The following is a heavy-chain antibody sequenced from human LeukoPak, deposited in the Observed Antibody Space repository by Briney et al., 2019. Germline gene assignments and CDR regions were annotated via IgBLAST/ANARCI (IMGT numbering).Heavy chain of an antibody. J-gene: IGHJ4*02. V-gene: IGHV3-7*03. CDR3: AKSLSSGWAPFDY. CDR1: GFTFSSCW. D-gene: IGHD6-19*01. CDR2: IKEDGSKK. Sequence: GGSQRLSCAASGFTFSSCWMTWVRQAPGKGLEWVANIKEDGSKKNYVDSVKGRFTIFRDNAKNSLYLQMNSLRAEDTAVYYCAKSLSSGWAPFDYWGQGILVTVSS.